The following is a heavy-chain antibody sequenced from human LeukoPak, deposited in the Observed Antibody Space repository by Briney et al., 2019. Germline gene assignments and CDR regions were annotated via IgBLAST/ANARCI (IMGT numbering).Heavy chain of an antibody. V-gene: IGHV1-2*06. CDR2: INPNSGGT. Sequence: GASVKVSCKASGYTFTGYYMHWVRQAPGRGLEWMGRINPNSGGTNYAQKFQGRVTMTRDTSISTAYMELSRLRSDDTAVYYCARDPRYCSGGSCQYWGQGTLVTVSS. J-gene: IGHJ4*02. D-gene: IGHD2-15*01. CDR3: ARDPRYCSGGSCQY. CDR1: GYTFTGYY.